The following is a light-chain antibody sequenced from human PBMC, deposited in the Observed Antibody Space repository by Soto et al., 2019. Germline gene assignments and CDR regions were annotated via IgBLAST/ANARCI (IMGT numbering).Light chain of an antibody. CDR1: QTVSRMY. V-gene: IGKV3D-7*01. Sequence: EIVLTQSPVTLSLSPGERGTLSCRASQTVSRMYLSWFQQKPGKAPRLLLSGTSTRDTGIPARFSGSGSGTEFTLTLSSLQSEDFAVYYCQQYNNWPQTFGQGTKVDI. J-gene: IGKJ1*01. CDR3: QQYNNWPQT. CDR2: GTS.